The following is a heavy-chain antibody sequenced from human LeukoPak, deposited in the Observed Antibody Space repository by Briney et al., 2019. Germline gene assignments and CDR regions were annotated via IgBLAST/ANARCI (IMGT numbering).Heavy chain of an antibody. CDR2: ISGSGGAT. V-gene: IGHV3-23*01. CDR1: GFTFNNYA. CDR3: AKRRGSGWYDFDY. D-gene: IGHD6-19*01. Sequence: GGSLRLSCAASGFTFNNYAMSWVRQAPGKGLEWVSAISGSGGATYFADSVKGRFTISRDNSKNTLYLQMHSLRAEDTAVYYCAKRRGSGWYDFDYWGQGTLVTVSS. J-gene: IGHJ4*02.